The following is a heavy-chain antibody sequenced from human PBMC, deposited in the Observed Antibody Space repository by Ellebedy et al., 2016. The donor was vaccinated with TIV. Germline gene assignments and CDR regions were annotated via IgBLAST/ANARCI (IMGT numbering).Heavy chain of an antibody. CDR1: GFTFSTYS. CDR3: ARDQGYYDPSGLGWYFDL. D-gene: IGHD3-22*01. CDR2: ISSISSTI. J-gene: IGHJ2*01. V-gene: IGHV3-48*01. Sequence: GGSLRLSXAASGFTFSTYSMNWVRQAPGKGLEWISYISSISSTIYQADSVKGRFTISRDNAKNSLYLQMNSLRAEDTAVYYCARDQGYYDPSGLGWYFDLWGRGTLVTVSS.